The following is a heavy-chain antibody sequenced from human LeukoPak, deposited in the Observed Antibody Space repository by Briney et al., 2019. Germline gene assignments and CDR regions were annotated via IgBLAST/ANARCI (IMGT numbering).Heavy chain of an antibody. CDR3: ARDVGSSSGWVDY. CDR2: ISSSGSTI. J-gene: IGHJ4*02. D-gene: IGHD6-19*01. Sequence: GGSLRLSCAASGFTFSSYEMNWVRQAPGKGLEWVSYISSSGSTIYYAASVKGRFTISRDNAKNSLYLQMNSLRAEDTAVYYCARDVGSSSGWVDYWGQGTLVTVSS. CDR1: GFTFSSYE. V-gene: IGHV3-48*03.